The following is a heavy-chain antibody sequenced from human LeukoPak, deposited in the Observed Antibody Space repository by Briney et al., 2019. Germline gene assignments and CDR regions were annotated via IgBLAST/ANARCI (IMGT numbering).Heavy chain of an antibody. CDR3: ARQNTPHGNFDY. CDR2: IGVAANT. Sequence: GGSLRLSCAASGFTFSSHDMHWVRQATGKGLEWVSAIGVAANTFYSGSVKGRFTISRENAKNSLYLLMTGLRAEDTAVYYCARQNTPHGNFDYWGQGILVTVSS. D-gene: IGHD1-26*01. J-gene: IGHJ4*02. V-gene: IGHV3-13*01. CDR1: GFTFSSHD.